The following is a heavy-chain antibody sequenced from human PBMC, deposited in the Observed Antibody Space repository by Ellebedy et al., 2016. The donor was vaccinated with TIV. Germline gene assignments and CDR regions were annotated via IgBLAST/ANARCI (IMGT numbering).Heavy chain of an antibody. CDR3: ARGGVWMSRRFDY. CDR2: ISTSGGTT. Sequence: GGSLRLSXVASGFSFSNYWMSWVRQAPGKGLEWVSTISTSGGTTHYPDSVKGRFTISRDNSKNTLCLQMNSLQADDTALYYCARGGVWMSRRFDYWGQGTLVTVSS. V-gene: IGHV3-23*01. CDR1: GFSFSNYW. D-gene: IGHD1-1*01. J-gene: IGHJ4*02.